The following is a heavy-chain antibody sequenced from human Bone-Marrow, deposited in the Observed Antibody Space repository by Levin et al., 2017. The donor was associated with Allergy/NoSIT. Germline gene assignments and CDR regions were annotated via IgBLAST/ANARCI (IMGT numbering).Heavy chain of an antibody. J-gene: IGHJ4*02. D-gene: IGHD2-15*01. V-gene: IGHV1-69*10. CDR1: RGAFSGYT. CDR3: VRVDFGGSGQALFDH. CDR2: ITPMLGVA. Sequence: SVKVSCKASRGAFSGYTVSWVRQAPGQGLEWVGRITPMLGVANYAQMFQGRVTISAVTYTDTAYMEWSSLRYEDTAVYYCVRVDFGGSGQALFDHWGQGTLLTVSS.